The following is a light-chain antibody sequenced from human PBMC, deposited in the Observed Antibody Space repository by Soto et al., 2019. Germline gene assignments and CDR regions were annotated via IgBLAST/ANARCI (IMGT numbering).Light chain of an antibody. V-gene: IGLV2-14*01. J-gene: IGLJ7*01. CDR3: SSYTTSSTIV. CDR2: EVT. CDR1: SSDIGSYKY. Sequence: QSALTQPASVSGSPGQSITISCTGTSSDIGSYKYVSWFQLHPGKAPKLMIYEVTNRPSGVSTRFSGSQSGNTASLTISGLQAEDEADYYCSSYTTSSTIVFGGGTQLTVL.